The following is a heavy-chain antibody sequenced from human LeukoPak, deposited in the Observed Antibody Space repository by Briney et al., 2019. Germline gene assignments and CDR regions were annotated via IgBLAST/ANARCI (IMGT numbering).Heavy chain of an antibody. D-gene: IGHD5-18*01. V-gene: IGHV3-21*01. CDR2: ISSSSSYI. J-gene: IGHJ4*02. CDR3: ARDHPGYSYGRDY. CDR1: GFTFSSYS. Sequence: GSLRLSCAASGFTFSSYSMNWVRQAPGQRLEWVSSISSSSSYIYYADSVKCRVTISRDNAKNSLYLQMNSLRAEDTRVYHCARDHPGYSYGRDYWGQGTLVTVSS.